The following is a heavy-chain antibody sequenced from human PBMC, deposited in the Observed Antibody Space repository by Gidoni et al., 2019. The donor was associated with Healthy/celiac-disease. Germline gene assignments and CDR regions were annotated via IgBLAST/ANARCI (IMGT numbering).Heavy chain of an antibody. Sequence: EVQLLESGGGLVQPGGSLRLSCAASGFTFSSYAMSWVRQAPGQGLEWVSAIRGSGGSTYYADAVKGRFTISRDNSKNTLYLQMNSLRAEDTAVYYCASYGGDAFDIWGQGTMVTVSS. CDR1: GFTFSSYA. V-gene: IGHV3-23*01. J-gene: IGHJ3*02. D-gene: IGHD3-16*01. CDR3: ASYGGDAFDI. CDR2: IRGSGGST.